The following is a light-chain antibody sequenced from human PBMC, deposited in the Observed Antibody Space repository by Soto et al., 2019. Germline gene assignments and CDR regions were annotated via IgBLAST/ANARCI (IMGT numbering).Light chain of an antibody. CDR2: GAS. Sequence: EIVLTQSPGTLSLSPGERATLSCRASQSVSSSYLAWYQQKPGQAPRLLIYGASSRATGIPDRFSGSGSGTDFTLTISRLESEDFAVYFCQHYCSAHRQGFCQGTKLEIK. CDR1: QSVSSSY. CDR3: QHYCSAHRQG. V-gene: IGKV3-20*01. J-gene: IGKJ2*03.